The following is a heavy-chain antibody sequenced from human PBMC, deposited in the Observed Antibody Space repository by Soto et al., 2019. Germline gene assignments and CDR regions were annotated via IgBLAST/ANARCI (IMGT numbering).Heavy chain of an antibody. D-gene: IGHD1-26*01. CDR3: ARRASR. Sequence: QLVESGGGLVQPGGSLRLSCAVSGFTFSSSEMYWVRQAPGKGLEWISYIHPSGQPIFYADSVKGRFTISRDNANNSLFLQTNSLRAEDTAVYYCARRASRWGQGTMVTVSS. CDR2: IHPSGQPI. CDR1: GFTFSSSE. V-gene: IGHV3-48*03. J-gene: IGHJ3*01.